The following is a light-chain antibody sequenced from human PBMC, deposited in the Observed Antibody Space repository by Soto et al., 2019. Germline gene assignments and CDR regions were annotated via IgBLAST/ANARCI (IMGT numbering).Light chain of an antibody. V-gene: IGLV2-14*01. CDR3: TSFTTRTPV. CDR1: SSDVGDYNY. J-gene: IGLJ1*01. CDR2: EVS. Sequence: QSALTQPASVSGSPGQSITISCTGTSSDVGDYNYISWYQHHPDKAPKLIIYEVSNRPSGVSNRFSGSKSGNTASLTISGLQAEDEGDYYCTSFTTRTPVFGTGTKLTVL.